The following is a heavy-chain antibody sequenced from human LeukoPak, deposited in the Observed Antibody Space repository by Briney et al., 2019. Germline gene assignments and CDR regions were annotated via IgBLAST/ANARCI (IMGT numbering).Heavy chain of an antibody. CDR3: ARPAHYDSSGYYYRYYYYYMDV. CDR1: GFTVSSNY. V-gene: IGHV3-66*04. J-gene: IGHJ6*03. Sequence: PGGSLRLSCAASGFTVSSNYMSWVRQAPGKGLEWVSVIYSGGSTYYADSVKGRFTISRDNSKNTLYLQMNSLRAEDTAVYYCARPAHYDSSGYYYRYYYYYMDVWGKGTTVTISS. D-gene: IGHD3-22*01. CDR2: IYSGGST.